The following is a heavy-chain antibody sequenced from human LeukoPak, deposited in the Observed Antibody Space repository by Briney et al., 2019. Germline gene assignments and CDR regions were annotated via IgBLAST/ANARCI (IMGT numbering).Heavy chain of an antibody. CDR2: INHSGSA. CDR3: ARGQGTVTTH. J-gene: IGHJ4*02. Sequence: LGTLSLPCAVFGGAFSGFYWAWVRQPPRKGLEWIGEINHSGSANYNPSLMSRVTISLDTSKNHFSLNLSSVTAADTAVYYCARGQGTVTTHWGQGTLVTVSS. CDR1: GGAFSGFY. D-gene: IGHD4-17*01. V-gene: IGHV4-34*01.